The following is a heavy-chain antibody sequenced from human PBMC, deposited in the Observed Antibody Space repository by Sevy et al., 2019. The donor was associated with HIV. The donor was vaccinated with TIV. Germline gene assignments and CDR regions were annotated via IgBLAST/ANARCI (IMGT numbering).Heavy chain of an antibody. J-gene: IGHJ6*02. Sequence: ASVKVSCKASGYTFTGYYMHWVRQAPGQGLEWMGWINPNSGGTNYAQKFQGRVTMTRDTSISTAYMELSRLRSDDTAVYYWARGLVAPAAKGVLHYYYDMDVWGQGTTVTVSS. CDR1: GYTFTGYY. V-gene: IGHV1-2*02. CDR2: INPNSGGT. D-gene: IGHD2-2*01. CDR3: ARGLVAPAAKGVLHYYYDMDV.